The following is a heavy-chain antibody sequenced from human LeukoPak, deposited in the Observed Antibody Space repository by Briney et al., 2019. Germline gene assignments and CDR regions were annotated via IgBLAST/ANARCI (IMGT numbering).Heavy chain of an antibody. Sequence: TGGSLRLSCAASGFTFSSYGMHWVRQAPGKGLEWVAVIWYDGSNKYYADSVKGRFTISRDNSKNTLYLQMNSLRAEDTAVYYCAREGYYDYVWGSYRYTYFDYWGQGTLVTVSS. CDR1: GFTFSSYG. CDR3: AREGYYDYVWGSYRYTYFDY. V-gene: IGHV3-33*01. CDR2: IWYDGSNK. D-gene: IGHD3-16*02. J-gene: IGHJ4*02.